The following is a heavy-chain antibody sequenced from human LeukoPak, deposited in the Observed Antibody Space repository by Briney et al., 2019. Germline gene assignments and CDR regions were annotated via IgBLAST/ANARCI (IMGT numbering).Heavy chain of an antibody. CDR2: INPNSGGT. CDR3: ARDRDGATPDAFDI. J-gene: IGHJ3*02. V-gene: IGHV1-2*02. CDR1: GYTFTGYY. D-gene: IGHD1-26*01. Sequence: ASVKVSCKASGYTFTGYYMHWVRQPPGQGLEWMGWINPNSGGTNYAQKFQGRVTMTRDPSISTAYMELSRLRSDDTAVYYCARDRDGATPDAFDIWGQGTMVTVSS.